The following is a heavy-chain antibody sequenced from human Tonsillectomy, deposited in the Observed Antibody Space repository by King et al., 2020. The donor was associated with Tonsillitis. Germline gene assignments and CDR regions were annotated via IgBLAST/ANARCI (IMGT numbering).Heavy chain of an antibody. Sequence: VQLQQWGAGLLKPSETLSLPCAVYDGSFSGYYWSWIRQSPGKGLEWIGEINHSGSTNYNPSLKSRVTISEVASKNQFSLNLTSVTAADTAVYYCARAGIAVYDACDIWGQGTVVAVSS. CDR3: ARAGIAVYDACDI. CDR1: DGSFSGYY. V-gene: IGHV4-34*01. D-gene: IGHD6-19*01. J-gene: IGHJ3*02. CDR2: INHSGST.